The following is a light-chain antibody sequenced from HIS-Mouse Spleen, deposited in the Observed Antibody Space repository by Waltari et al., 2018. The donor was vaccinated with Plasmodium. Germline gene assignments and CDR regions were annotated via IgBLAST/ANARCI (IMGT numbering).Light chain of an antibody. Sequence: EIVLTQSPATLSLSPGDRATLSCRASQSVSSYLAWYQQKPGQAPRLLIYGASSRATGIPDRFSGSGSGTDFTLTISRLEPEDFAVYYCQQYGSSPPWTFGQGTKVEIK. CDR3: QQYGSSPPWT. CDR1: QSVSSY. J-gene: IGKJ1*01. CDR2: GAS. V-gene: IGKV3-20*01.